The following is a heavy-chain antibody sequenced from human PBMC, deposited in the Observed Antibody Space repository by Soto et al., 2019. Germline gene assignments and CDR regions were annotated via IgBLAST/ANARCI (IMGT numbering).Heavy chain of an antibody. D-gene: IGHD5-12*01. CDR1: GCTFSGYS. J-gene: IGHJ6*03. V-gene: IGHV3-48*01. CDR2: ISSSSSTI. CDR3: ARDQDIVARGYYYMDV. Sequence: PGGSLRLSCAAAGCTFSGYSMNWVRQAPGKGLEWVSYISSSSSTIYYADSVKGRFTISRDNAKNSLYLQMNSLRAEDTAVYYCARDQDIVARGYYYMDVWGKGTTVTVSS.